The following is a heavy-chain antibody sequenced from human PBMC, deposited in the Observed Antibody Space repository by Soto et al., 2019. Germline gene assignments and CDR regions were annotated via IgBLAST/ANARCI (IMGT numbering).Heavy chain of an antibody. Sequence: QVQLQESGPGLVKPSQTLSLTCTVSGGSISSGDYYWSWIRQPPGKGLEWIGYIYYSGSTYYNPSLKSRVTISVDTSKNQFSLKLSSVTAADTAVYYCAGGGGYCTNGVCSDFDYWGQGTLVTVSS. CDR3: AGGGGYCTNGVCSDFDY. J-gene: IGHJ4*02. D-gene: IGHD2-8*01. CDR1: GGSISSGDYY. V-gene: IGHV4-30-4*01. CDR2: IYYSGST.